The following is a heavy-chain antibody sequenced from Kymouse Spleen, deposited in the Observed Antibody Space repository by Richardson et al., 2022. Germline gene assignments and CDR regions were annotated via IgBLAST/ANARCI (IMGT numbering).Heavy chain of an antibody. J-gene: IGHJ5*02. CDR1: GFTFSSYS. CDR2: ISSSSSYI. D-gene: IGHD6-19*01. CDR3: AREKAVAYNWFDP. Sequence: EVQLVESGGGLVKPGGSLRLSCAASGFTFSSYSMNWVRQAPGKGLEWVSSISSSSSYIYYADSVKGRFTISRDNAKNSLYLQMNSLRAEDTAVYYCAREKAVAYNWFDPWGQGTLVTVSS. V-gene: IGHV3-21*03.